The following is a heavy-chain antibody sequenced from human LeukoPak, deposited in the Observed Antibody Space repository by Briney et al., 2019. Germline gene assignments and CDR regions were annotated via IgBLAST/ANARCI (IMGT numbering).Heavy chain of an antibody. J-gene: IGHJ4*02. V-gene: IGHV3-21*01. D-gene: IGHD6-13*01. CDR1: GFTFSTYS. CDR2: ISSSSSYI. CDR3: AKDRGSSWYTAFDY. Sequence: GGSLRLSCAASGFTFSTYSMNWVRQAPGKGLEWVSSISSSSSYIYYADSVQGRFTISRDNARNSLFLQMNSLRVEDTAVYYCAKDRGSSWYTAFDYWGQGTLVTVSS.